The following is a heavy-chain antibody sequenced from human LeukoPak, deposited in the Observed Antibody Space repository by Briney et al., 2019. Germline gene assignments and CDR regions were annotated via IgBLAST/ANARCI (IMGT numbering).Heavy chain of an antibody. D-gene: IGHD3-9*01. Sequence: ASVKVSCKASGYTFTACTISRERQGPGQGLEWIGSFSGYNGNTNYAQKVQGRVTMTTDTSTSTAYMELRSLRSDDTAVYYCARSPARGYDILTGYNDYWGQGTLVTVSS. V-gene: IGHV1-18*01. CDR1: GYTFTACT. J-gene: IGHJ4*02. CDR3: ARSPARGYDILTGYNDY. CDR2: FSGYNGNT.